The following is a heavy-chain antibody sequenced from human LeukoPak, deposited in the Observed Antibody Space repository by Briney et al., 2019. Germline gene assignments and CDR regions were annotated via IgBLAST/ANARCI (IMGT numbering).Heavy chain of an antibody. Sequence: SETLSLTCTVSGGSISSGSYYWSWIRQPAGKGLEWIGRIYTSGSTNYNPSLKSRVTISVDTSKNQFSLKLSSVTAADTAVYYCARLVAGSVFDYWGQGTLVTVSS. J-gene: IGHJ4*02. CDR3: ARLVAGSVFDY. D-gene: IGHD6-19*01. V-gene: IGHV4-61*02. CDR1: GGSISSGSYY. CDR2: IYTSGST.